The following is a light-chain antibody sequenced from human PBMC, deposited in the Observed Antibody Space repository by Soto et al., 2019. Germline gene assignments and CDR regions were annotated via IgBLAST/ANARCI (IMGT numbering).Light chain of an antibody. Sequence: QPVLTQSPSASASLGASVKLTCTLSSGHSSYAIAWHQQQPEKGPRYLMKLNSDGSHSKGDGIPDRFSGSSSGAERYLTISRLQSEDEADYYCQTWGTGPWVFGGGTKLTVL. CDR3: QTWGTGPWV. CDR1: SGHSSYA. J-gene: IGLJ3*02. V-gene: IGLV4-69*01. CDR2: LNSDGSH.